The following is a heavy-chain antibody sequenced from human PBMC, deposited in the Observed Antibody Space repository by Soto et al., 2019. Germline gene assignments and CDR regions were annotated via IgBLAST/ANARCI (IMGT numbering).Heavy chain of an antibody. J-gene: IGHJ5*02. CDR3: TRDASRDSSARGWFDP. CDR2: ISSNSAYI. Sequence: PGGSLRLSCAASGFTFRSFTMNWVRKAPGKGLEWVSTISSNSAYIYYTDALRGRFTIPRDNAKNSLHLQMNSLRAEDTAVYYCTRDASRDSSARGWFDPWGPGTLVTVSS. D-gene: IGHD6-13*01. CDR1: GFTFRSFT. V-gene: IGHV3-21*01.